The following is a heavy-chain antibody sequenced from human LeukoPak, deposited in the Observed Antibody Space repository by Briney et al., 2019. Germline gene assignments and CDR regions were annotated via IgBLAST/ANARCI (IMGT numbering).Heavy chain of an antibody. D-gene: IGHD2-15*01. J-gene: IGHJ4*02. CDR3: ARKGLVVSLDY. V-gene: IGHV3-7*01. CDR1: GFTFTNYW. CDR2: INKDGSEE. Sequence: GGSLRLSCAASGFTFTNYWMKWVRQAPGGGPEWLANINKDGSEEYYADSVKGRFTISRDNAKNSLYLQMNSLRAEDTAVYYCARKGLVVSLDYWGQGTLVTVSS.